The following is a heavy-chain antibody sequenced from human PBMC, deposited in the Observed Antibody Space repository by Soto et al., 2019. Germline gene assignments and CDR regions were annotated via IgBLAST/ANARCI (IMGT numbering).Heavy chain of an antibody. CDR2: IYYSGST. D-gene: IGHD4-4*01. V-gene: IGHV4-59*08. CDR1: GGSISSYY. J-gene: IGHJ6*03. CDR3: ARHGMAEIPPVDDSTGYYYYYYMDV. Sequence: QVQLQESGPGLVKPSETLSLTCTVSGGSISSYYWSWIRQPPGKGLEWIGYIYYSGSTTYNPSLKGRVTIPVDTSTNQIALKPGSVTAADTAVYYCARHGMAEIPPVDDSTGYYYYYYMDVWGKGTTVTVSS.